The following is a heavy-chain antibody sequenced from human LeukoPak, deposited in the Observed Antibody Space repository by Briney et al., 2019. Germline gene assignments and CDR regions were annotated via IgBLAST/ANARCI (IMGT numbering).Heavy chain of an antibody. Sequence: GESLKISCKGSGYSFTSYWIGWVRQMPGKGLEWRGIIYPGDSDTRYSPSFQGQVTISADKSISTAYLQWSSLKASDTAMYYCARAFRAAAGTLDYWGQGTLVTVSS. J-gene: IGHJ4*02. CDR3: ARAFRAAAGTLDY. CDR1: GYSFTSYW. V-gene: IGHV5-51*01. D-gene: IGHD6-13*01. CDR2: IYPGDSDT.